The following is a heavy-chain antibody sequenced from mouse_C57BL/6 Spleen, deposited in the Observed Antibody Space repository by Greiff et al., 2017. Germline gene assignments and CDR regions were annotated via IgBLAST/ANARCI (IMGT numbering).Heavy chain of an antibody. J-gene: IGHJ4*01. Sequence: VQLQQSGPELVKPGASVKISCKASGYAFSSSWMNWVKQRPGKGLEWIGRIYPGVGDTNTNGKLKGKATLTADKSSSTAYMQLSSLTSEDSAVYFCASLYDGYYSYAMDYWGQGTSVTVSS. CDR3: ASLYDGYYSYAMDY. V-gene: IGHV1-82*01. CDR1: GYAFSSSW. D-gene: IGHD2-3*01. CDR2: IYPGVGDT.